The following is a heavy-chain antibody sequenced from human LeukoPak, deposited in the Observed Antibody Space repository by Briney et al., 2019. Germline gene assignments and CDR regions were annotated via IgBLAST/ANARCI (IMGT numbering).Heavy chain of an antibody. CDR2: ISSSGSTI. D-gene: IGHD3-22*01. CDR1: GFTFSDYY. J-gene: IGHJ6*02. CDR3: ARDGYYDSSGYYYPGDYYYYYGMDV. V-gene: IGHV3-11*01. Sequence: GGSLRLSCAASGFTFSDYYMSWIRQAPGKGLEWVSYISSSGSTIYYADSVKGRFTISRDNAKNSLYLQMNSLRAEDTAVYYCARDGYYDSSGYYYPGDYYYYYGMDVWGQGTTVTVSS.